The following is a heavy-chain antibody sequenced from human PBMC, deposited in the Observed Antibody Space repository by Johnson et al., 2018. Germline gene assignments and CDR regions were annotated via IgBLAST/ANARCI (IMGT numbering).Heavy chain of an antibody. D-gene: IGHD3-16*01. V-gene: IGHV3-30*18. CDR2: ISYDETKT. Sequence: QVQLVESGGGVVQPGRSLRLSCAASGFFFRSFAMHWVRQAPGKGLEGMAVISYDETKTYYADSVKGRFTITRDNSKDTLYLQMNSLRAADTAVYYCAKGGGSSSTIQHWGQGTLVTVS. J-gene: IGHJ1*01. CDR3: AKGGGSSSTIQH. CDR1: GFFFRSFA.